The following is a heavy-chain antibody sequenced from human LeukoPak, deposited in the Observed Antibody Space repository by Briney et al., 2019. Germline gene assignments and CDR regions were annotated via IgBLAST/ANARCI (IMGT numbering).Heavy chain of an antibody. V-gene: IGHV3-33*06. CDR3: AKDAERGFDYSNSLNY. Sequence: GRSLRLSCETSGFTFSHYGMHWVRQAPGAGLEWVAVIWSDASNTYYADSVKGRFTISRDNSRNTLYLQMSSLRAEDTAVYYCAKDAERGFDYSNSLNYWGQGTLVPVSP. CDR2: IWSDASNT. D-gene: IGHD4-11*01. J-gene: IGHJ4*02. CDR1: GFTFSHYG.